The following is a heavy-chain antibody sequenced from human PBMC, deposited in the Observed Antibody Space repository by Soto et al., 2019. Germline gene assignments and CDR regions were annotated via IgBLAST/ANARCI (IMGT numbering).Heavy chain of an antibody. CDR2: ISSSSSYI. CDR3: AREGKLIVVVPAATDSFDI. Sequence: PGGSVRLSCAASGFTFSSYSMNWVRQAPGKGLEWVSSISSSSSYIYYADSVKGRFTISRDNAKNSLYLQMNSLRAEDTAVYYCAREGKLIVVVPAATDSFDIWGQGTMVTVSS. D-gene: IGHD2-2*01. V-gene: IGHV3-21*01. CDR1: GFTFSSYS. J-gene: IGHJ3*02.